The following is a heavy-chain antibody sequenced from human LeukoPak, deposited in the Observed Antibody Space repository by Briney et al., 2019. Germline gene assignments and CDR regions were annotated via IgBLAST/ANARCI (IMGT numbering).Heavy chain of an antibody. CDR1: GFTFSSYS. CDR3: ARDFDIVVVPAAIGLAYYYGMDV. D-gene: IGHD2-2*02. J-gene: IGHJ6*02. CDR2: ISSSSSYI. V-gene: IGHV3-21*01. Sequence: GGSLRLSCAASGFTFSSYSMNWVRQAPGKGLEWVSSISSSSSYIYYADSVKGRFTISRDDAKNSLYLQMNSLRAEDTAVYYCARDFDIVVVPAAIGLAYYYGMDVWGQGTTVTVSS.